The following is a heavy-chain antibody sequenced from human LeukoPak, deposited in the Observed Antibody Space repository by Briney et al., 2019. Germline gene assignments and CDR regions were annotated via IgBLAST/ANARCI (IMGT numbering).Heavy chain of an antibody. CDR3: ARDLVYAFDI. CDR1: GFTFSSYS. J-gene: IGHJ3*02. D-gene: IGHD6-13*01. V-gene: IGHV3-48*02. Sequence: GGSPRLSCAASGFTFSSYSMNWVRQAPGKGLEWVSYISSSSSTTFYADSVKGRFTISRDNAKNSLYLQMNSLRDEDTAVHYCARDLVYAFDIWGQGTMVTVSS. CDR2: ISSSSSTT.